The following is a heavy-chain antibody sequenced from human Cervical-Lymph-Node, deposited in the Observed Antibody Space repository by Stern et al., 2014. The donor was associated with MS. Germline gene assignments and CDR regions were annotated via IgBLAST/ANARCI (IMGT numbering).Heavy chain of an antibody. D-gene: IGHD5-12*01. CDR3: VRGWEPRQDGPSGHDYDAFDI. CDR1: GFTFSDSY. Sequence: QMQLVQSGGGLVKPGGSLRLSCAASGFTFSDSYMTWIPQTPGKGLEWVSYISSSGDTIKYADSVKGRFTVSRDNAKNSLSLQMSSLRVEDTAVYYCVRGWEPRQDGPSGHDYDAFDIWGQGTMVTVSS. CDR2: ISSSGDTI. J-gene: IGHJ3*02. V-gene: IGHV3-11*01.